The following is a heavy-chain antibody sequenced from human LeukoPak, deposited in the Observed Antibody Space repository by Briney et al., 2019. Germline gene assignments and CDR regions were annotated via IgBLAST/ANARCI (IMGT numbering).Heavy chain of an antibody. CDR1: GGSVSSGGYY. J-gene: IGHJ4*02. CDR3: ARVPDDYGVRYCDF. Sequence: SETLSLTCTVSGGSVSSGGYYWNWIRQPPGKGLEWIGYISYSGNTNYNPSLKSRATISVDTSKNQFSLRVNSVTAADTALYYCARVPDDYGVRYCDFWGQGTLVTVSS. D-gene: IGHD4-17*01. V-gene: IGHV4-61*08. CDR2: ISYSGNT.